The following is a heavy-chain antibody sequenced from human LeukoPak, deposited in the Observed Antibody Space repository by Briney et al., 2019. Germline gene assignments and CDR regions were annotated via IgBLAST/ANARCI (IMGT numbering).Heavy chain of an antibody. V-gene: IGHV4-31*03. D-gene: IGHD3-9*01. J-gene: IGHJ5*02. CDR3: AREAPSFDWFPDWFDP. CDR1: GGPISSGGYY. CDR2: IYYSGST. Sequence: PSQTLSLTCTVSGGPISSGGYYWSWIRQHPGKGLEWIGYIYYSGSTYYNPSLKSRVTISVDTSKNQFSLKLSSVTAADTAVYYCAREAPSFDWFPDWFDPWGQGTLVTVSS.